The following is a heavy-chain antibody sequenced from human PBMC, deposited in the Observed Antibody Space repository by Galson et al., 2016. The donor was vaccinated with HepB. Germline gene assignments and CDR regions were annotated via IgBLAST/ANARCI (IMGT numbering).Heavy chain of an antibody. CDR3: ARQSVLTGGIFLWFELIDN. Sequence: ETLSLTCGVYGGSLSNTTYYWGWIRQPPGKGLEWIGSIYYSGTTYNNPSLKNRVTMSVDTSRNQFSLSLTSVTAADTAVYYCARQSVLTGGIFLWFELIDNWGPGTLVTVSS. V-gene: IGHV4-39*01. CDR1: GGSLSNTTYY. D-gene: IGHD3-10*01. CDR2: IYYSGTT. J-gene: IGHJ4*02.